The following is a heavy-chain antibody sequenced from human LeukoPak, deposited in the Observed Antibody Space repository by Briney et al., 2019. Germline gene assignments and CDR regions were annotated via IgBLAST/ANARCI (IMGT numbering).Heavy chain of an antibody. D-gene: IGHD3-22*01. J-gene: IGHJ1*01. Sequence: PSETLSLTCTVSGGSISSGDYYWSWIRQPPGKGLEWIGYIYYSGRTYYNPSLKSRVTISVDTSKNQFSLKLSSVTAADTAVYYRARYYYDSSGPEPVGYFQHWGQGTLVTVSS. CDR3: ARYYYDSSGPEPVGYFQH. CDR2: IYYSGRT. V-gene: IGHV4-31*03. CDR1: GGSISSGDYY.